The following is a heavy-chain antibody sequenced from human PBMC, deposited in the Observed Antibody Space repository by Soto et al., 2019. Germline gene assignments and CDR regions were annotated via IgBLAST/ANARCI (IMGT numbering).Heavy chain of an antibody. Sequence: QLQLQESGPGLVKPSETLSLTCSVSGGSISSRTFWWAWIRQPPGKGLEWIGDMYYSGSSYSSPSLKRRVTLYVDTSKNQLSLKLNSVTAADTAVYYCARHPRDDYNYGGSGIFDYWGQGTLVTVSS. D-gene: IGHD4-4*01. V-gene: IGHV4-39*01. CDR2: MYYSGSS. CDR1: GGSISSRTFW. CDR3: ARHPRDDYNYGGSGIFDY. J-gene: IGHJ4*02.